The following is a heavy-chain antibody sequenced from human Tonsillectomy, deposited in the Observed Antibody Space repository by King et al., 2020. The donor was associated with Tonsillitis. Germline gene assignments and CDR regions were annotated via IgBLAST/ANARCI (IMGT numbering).Heavy chain of an antibody. V-gene: IGHV1-3*01. CDR2: INAGNADT. J-gene: IGHJ4*02. D-gene: IGHD4-17*01. CDR3: ARGVSYGEYVYFDY. Sequence: QLVQSGAEVKKPGASVRVSCKASGYTFTSYAIHWVRQAPGQRLEWMGWINAGNADTKYSQKFQGRVTITRDTSASTAYMELSSLRSEDTAVYYCARGVSYGEYVYFDYWGQGTLVTVSS. CDR1: GYTFTSYA.